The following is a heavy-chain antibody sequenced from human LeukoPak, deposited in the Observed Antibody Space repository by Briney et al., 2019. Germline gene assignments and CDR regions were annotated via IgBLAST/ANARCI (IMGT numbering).Heavy chain of an antibody. V-gene: IGHV3-23*01. J-gene: IGHJ4*02. CDR1: GFTFSSHA. D-gene: IGHD2-15*01. CDR2: VSGSGVST. CDR3: GRDGGNRWFDF. Sequence: PGGSLRLSCAASGFTFSSHAMSWVRQAPGKGLEWVSDVSGSGVSTHYADSVKGRFTISRDSSKNTVYLQMSSLRVDDKAVYYCGRDGGNRWFDFWGQGTLVTVSS.